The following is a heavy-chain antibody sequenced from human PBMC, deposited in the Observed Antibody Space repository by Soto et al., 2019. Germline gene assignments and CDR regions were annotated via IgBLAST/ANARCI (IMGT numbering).Heavy chain of an antibody. CDR3: TTFGFDP. V-gene: IGHV3-15*01. Sequence: EVQLVESGGGLVKPGGSLRLSCAASGSTFSHDWMSWVRQVPGEGLEWVARVKSKAAGGTTDYAAPGKGRLTISRDDSKHTLYLQMNSLKTDDTAVYYCTTFGFDPLGQGTLVTVSS. CDR2: VKSKAAGGTT. CDR1: GSTFSHDW. J-gene: IGHJ5*02.